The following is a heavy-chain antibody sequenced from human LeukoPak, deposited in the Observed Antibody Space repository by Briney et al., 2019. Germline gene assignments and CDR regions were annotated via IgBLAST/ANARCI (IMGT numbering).Heavy chain of an antibody. CDR1: GFTFDDYA. CDR3: AKDRNYDSSGSSYDY. V-gene: IGHV3-9*01. Sequence: GGSLRLSCAASGFTFDDYAMHWARQAPGKGLEWASGISWNSGSIGYADSVKGRFTISRDNAKNSLYLQMNSLRAKDTALYYCAKDRNYDSSGSSYDYWGQGTLVTVSS. J-gene: IGHJ4*02. D-gene: IGHD3-22*01. CDR2: ISWNSGSI.